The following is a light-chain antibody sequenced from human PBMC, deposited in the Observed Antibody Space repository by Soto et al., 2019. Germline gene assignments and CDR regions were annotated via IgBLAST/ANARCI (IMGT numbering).Light chain of an antibody. Sequence: EIVMTQSPATLSVSRGERATLSCRANQAISSNLAWYQQKPSQAPRLLIYGASTRATGIPDRFSGSGSGTEFTLTISSLQSEDFAVYYCQHYNNWLGTFGGGTKVDIK. CDR1: QAISSN. CDR3: QHYNNWLGT. J-gene: IGKJ4*01. CDR2: GAS. V-gene: IGKV3-15*01.